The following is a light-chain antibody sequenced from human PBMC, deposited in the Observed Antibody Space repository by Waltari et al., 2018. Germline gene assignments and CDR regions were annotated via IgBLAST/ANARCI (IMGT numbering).Light chain of an antibody. CDR2: WAS. Sequence: DIVMSQSPDSLTVSLGETATINCRSRQTLLWSSNKRDYLAWYQQRPGHPPRRLFYWASTRDSGVPDRFSGSGSETDCTLTITSLQAEDVAIYYCQQYYNYPYTFGQGTKLEIK. CDR1: QTLLWSSNKRDY. CDR3: QQYYNYPYT. V-gene: IGKV4-1*01. J-gene: IGKJ2*01.